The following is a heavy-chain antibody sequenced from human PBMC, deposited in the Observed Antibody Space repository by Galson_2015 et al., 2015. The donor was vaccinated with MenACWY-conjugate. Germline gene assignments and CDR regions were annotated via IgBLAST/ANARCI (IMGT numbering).Heavy chain of an antibody. J-gene: IGHJ4*02. Sequence: SLRLSCAASGFTFSSYWMSWVRQAPGKGLEWVANIKQDGSEKYYVDSVKGRLTISRDNAKNSLYLQMNSLRAEDTAVYYCATVPYCSSTSCYDYWGQGTLVTVSS. CDR1: GFTFSSYW. CDR2: IKQDGSEK. V-gene: IGHV3-7*03. CDR3: ATVPYCSSTSCYDY. D-gene: IGHD2-2*01.